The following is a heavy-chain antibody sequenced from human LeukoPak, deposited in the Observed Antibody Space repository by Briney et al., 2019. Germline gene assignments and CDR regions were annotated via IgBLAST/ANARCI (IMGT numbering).Heavy chain of an antibody. J-gene: IGHJ4*02. V-gene: IGHV1-2*06. CDR2: INPNSGGT. CDR1: GYTFTGYY. Sequence: ASVKVSRKASGYTFTGYYMHWVRQAPGQGLEWMGRINPNSGGTNYAQKFQGRVTMTRDTSISTAYMELSRLRSDDTAVYYCARVRYSSGWSYFDYWGQGTLVTVSS. D-gene: IGHD6-19*01. CDR3: ARVRYSSGWSYFDY.